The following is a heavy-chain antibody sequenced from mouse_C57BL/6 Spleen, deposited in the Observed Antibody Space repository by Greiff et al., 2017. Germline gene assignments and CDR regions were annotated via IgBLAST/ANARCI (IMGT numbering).Heavy chain of an antibody. D-gene: IGHD1-1*01. Sequence: QVQLKESGAELVRPGASVTLSCKASGYTFTGYEMHWVKQTPVHGLEWIGAIDPEAGGTAYNHKFKGKAILTVDKSSSTAYMEHRSLTSEDSAVYYCTRSSYYYGSSYYFDYWGQGTTLTVSS. CDR3: TRSSYYYGSSYYFDY. J-gene: IGHJ2*01. CDR2: IDPEAGGT. V-gene: IGHV1-15*01. CDR1: GYTFTGYE.